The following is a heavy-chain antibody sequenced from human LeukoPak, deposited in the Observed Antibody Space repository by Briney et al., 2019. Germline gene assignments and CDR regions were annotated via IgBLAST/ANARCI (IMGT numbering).Heavy chain of an antibody. CDR3: AKVQSSSWSRTRNYHCYGMNV. D-gene: IGHD6-13*01. CDR1: GFTFSSYS. J-gene: IGHJ6*02. CDR2: ISGIGGST. Sequence: GSLRLSCAAAGFTFSSYSMSWVRQAPGKVLEWVSAISGIGGSTYYADSVKGRFTISTDTSTNPLYLQMNSLTAEDPTAYYCAKVQSSSWSRTRNYHCYGMNVWGQRTTVTASS. V-gene: IGHV3-23*01.